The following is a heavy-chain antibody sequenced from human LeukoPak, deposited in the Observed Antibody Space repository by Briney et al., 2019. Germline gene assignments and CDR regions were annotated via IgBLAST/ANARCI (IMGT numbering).Heavy chain of an antibody. J-gene: IGHJ3*02. CDR3: SRGGYHHGFDI. V-gene: IGHV3-21*01. D-gene: IGHD3-16*02. Sequence: GGSLRLSCAASGFTLSSYSMNWVRQAPGKGLEWVSSISSSSSYIYYADSVKGRFTISRDNAKNTLYLQMNSLRAEDTAVYYCSRGGYHHGFDIWGQGTMVTVSS. CDR2: ISSSSSYI. CDR1: GFTLSSYS.